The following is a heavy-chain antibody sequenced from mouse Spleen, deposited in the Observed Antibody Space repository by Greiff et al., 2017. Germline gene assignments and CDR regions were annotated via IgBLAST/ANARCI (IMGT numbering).Heavy chain of an antibody. J-gene: IGHJ4*01. CDR3: ARDGGYYDYYGYAMDY. V-gene: IGHV5-16*01. D-gene: IGHD2-4*01. CDR1: GFTFSDYY. CDR2: INYDGSST. Sequence: EVKLVESEGGLVQPGSSMKLSCTASGFTFSDYYMAWVRQVPEKGLEWVANINYDGSSTYYLDSLKSRFIISRDNAKNILYLQMSSLKSEDTATYYCARDGGYYDYYGYAMDYWGQGTSVTVSS.